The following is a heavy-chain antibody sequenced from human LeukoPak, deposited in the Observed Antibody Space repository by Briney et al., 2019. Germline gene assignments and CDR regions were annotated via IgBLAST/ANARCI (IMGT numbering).Heavy chain of an antibody. CDR1: GFTFDDYG. D-gene: IGHD6-13*01. V-gene: IGHV3-20*04. Sequence: GGSLRLSCAASGFTFDDYGMSWVRQAPGKGLEWVSGINWNGGSTGYADSVKGRFTISRDNAKNSLYPQMNSLRAEDTALYYCARAPYSSSWGDGFDPWGQGTLVTVSS. CDR2: INWNGGST. J-gene: IGHJ5*02. CDR3: ARAPYSSSWGDGFDP.